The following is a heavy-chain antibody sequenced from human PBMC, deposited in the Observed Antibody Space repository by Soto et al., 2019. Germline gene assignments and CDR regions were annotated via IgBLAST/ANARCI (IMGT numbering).Heavy chain of an antibody. CDR3: ARDGSFGGIIAVAPWGAFDI. J-gene: IGHJ3*02. CDR2: IYTSGST. V-gene: IGHV4-4*07. D-gene: IGHD6-19*01. CDR1: GGSISSYY. Sequence: PSETLSLTCTVSGGSISSYYWSWIRQPAGKGLEWIGRIYTSGSTNYNPSLKSRVTMSVDTSKNQFSLKLSSVTAADTAVYYCARDGSFGGIIAVAPWGAFDIWGQGTMVTVSS.